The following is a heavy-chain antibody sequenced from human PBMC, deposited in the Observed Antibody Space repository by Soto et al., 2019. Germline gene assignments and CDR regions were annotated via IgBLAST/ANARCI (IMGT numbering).Heavy chain of an antibody. J-gene: IGHJ4*02. V-gene: IGHV3-23*01. CDR1: GFTFSSYA. CDR2: ISGSGGST. Sequence: EVELLESGGGLVQPGGSLRLSCAASGFTFSSYAMSWVRQAPGKGLEWVSAISGSGGSTYYADSVKGRFTISRDNSKNTLYLQMNSLRAEDTAVYYCAKDRRSVYYYGSEDYWGQGTLVTVSS. CDR3: AKDRRSVYYYGSEDY. D-gene: IGHD3-10*01.